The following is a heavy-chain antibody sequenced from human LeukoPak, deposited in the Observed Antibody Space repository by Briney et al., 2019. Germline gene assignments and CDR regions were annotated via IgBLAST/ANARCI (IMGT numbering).Heavy chain of an antibody. V-gene: IGHV3-21*01. D-gene: IGHD2-15*01. CDR3: ARGACIVGSCYAPRAIWFDR. J-gene: IGHJ5*02. Sequence: PGGSLRLSCAASGFTFSPYDMTWVRQAPGKGLEWVSSITSDSNYIYYADSVKGRFTISRDNAKNSLYLQMNSLRAEDTAVYYCARGACIVGSCYAPRAIWFDRWGQGTLVTVPS. CDR2: ITSDSNYI. CDR1: GFTFSPYD.